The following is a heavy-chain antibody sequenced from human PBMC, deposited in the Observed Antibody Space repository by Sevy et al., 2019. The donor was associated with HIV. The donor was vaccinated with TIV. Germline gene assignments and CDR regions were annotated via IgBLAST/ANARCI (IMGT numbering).Heavy chain of an antibody. CDR3: VSLFLSYRSGWSYFDY. J-gene: IGHJ4*02. CDR1: GFTVNDKY. Sequence: GGSLRLSCAISGFTVNDKYIIWVRQAPGKGLVWVSVIFSSGSTYYADSAKGRFTISRDNSKNTVYLQMSSLRAEDTAVYYCVSLFLSYRSGWSYFDYWGQGTLVTVSS. V-gene: IGHV3-66*02. CDR2: IFSSGST. D-gene: IGHD6-19*01.